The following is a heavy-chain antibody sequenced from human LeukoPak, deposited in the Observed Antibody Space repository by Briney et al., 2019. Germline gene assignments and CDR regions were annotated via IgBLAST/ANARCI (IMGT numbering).Heavy chain of an antibody. J-gene: IGHJ4*02. D-gene: IGHD5-18*01. CDR1: GGSISSGDYY. CDR3: AREVGYSFRSETDY. CDR2: IYYSGST. Sequence: PSETLSLTCTVSGGSISSGDYYWSWIRQPPGKGLEWIGYIYYSGSTYYNPSLKSRVTISADASKNQFSLKLSSVTAADTAVYYCAREVGYSFRSETDYWGQGTLVTVSS. V-gene: IGHV4-30-4*01.